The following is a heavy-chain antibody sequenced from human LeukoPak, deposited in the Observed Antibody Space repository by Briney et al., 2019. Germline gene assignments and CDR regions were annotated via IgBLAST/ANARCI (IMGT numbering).Heavy chain of an antibody. V-gene: IGHV3-48*01. CDR2: ISGGSSII. D-gene: IGHD3-22*01. J-gene: IGHJ4*02. Sequence: PGGSLRLSCAVSGFTFSSYSMNWVRQAPGKGLEGVSYISGGSSIIKYADSVKGRFTISRDNSKNTLYLQMNSLRAEDTAVYYCARDRYDSGGYSPSFDYWGQGTLVTVSS. CDR3: ARDRYDSGGYSPSFDY. CDR1: GFTFSSYS.